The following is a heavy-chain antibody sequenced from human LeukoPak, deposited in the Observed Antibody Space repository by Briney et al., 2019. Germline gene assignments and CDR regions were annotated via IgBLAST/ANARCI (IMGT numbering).Heavy chain of an antibody. D-gene: IGHD3-9*01. J-gene: IGHJ2*01. CDR2: IYYSGST. CDR1: GGSISSYY. Sequence: AETVSLTCTVSGGSISSYYWSWFRQPPRKGLAWIGCIYYSGSTNYNPSLKSRVTISVDTSKNQFSLQLSSVTAAHTAVSSFAGRHFHWVDGIIWYFDLWGRGSLVTVSS. V-gene: IGHV4-59*01. CDR3: AGRHFHWVDGIIWYFDL.